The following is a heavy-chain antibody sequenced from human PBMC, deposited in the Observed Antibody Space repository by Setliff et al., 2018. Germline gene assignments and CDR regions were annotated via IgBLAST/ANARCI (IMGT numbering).Heavy chain of an antibody. CDR2: ISMSGGTI. V-gene: IGHV3-11*01. J-gene: IGHJ4*02. CDR1: GFTFSDYY. CDR3: TTAYSSGCPGNY. D-gene: IGHD6-19*01. Sequence: GGSLRLSCAASGFTFSDYYMSWIRQAPGKGLEWVSHISMSGGTIYYADSVKGRFAISRDNAKNSLYLQMNSLRAEDTGMYYCTTAYSSGCPGNYWGQGILVTVSS.